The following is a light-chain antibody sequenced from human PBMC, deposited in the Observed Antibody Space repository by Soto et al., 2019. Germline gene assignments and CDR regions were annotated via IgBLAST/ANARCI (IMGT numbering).Light chain of an antibody. CDR3: QEYNIYST. CDR1: QSISSW. J-gene: IGKJ5*01. V-gene: IGKV1-5*03. Sequence: DIHLTQSPSTLSASVGDRVTITCRASQSISSWLAWYQQKPGKAPKLLIYKASSLESGVPSRFSGSGSGTEFTLTISSLQPDDFAPYYCQEYNIYSTFGKGTRLEIK. CDR2: KAS.